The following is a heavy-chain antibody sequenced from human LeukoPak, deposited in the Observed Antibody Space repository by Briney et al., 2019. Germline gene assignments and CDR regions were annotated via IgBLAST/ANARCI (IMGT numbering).Heavy chain of an antibody. D-gene: IGHD2-2*01. CDR1: GGTFSSYA. J-gene: IGHJ5*02. V-gene: IGHV1-2*06. Sequence: SVKVSCKASGGTFSSYAISWVRQAPGQWLEWMGRIHPNSGETKCAQKFQGRVTLTRDTSITTAYLELSSLRSDNTAVYYCARDEDVGDCTTTSCGWFDPWGQGTLVTVSS. CDR3: ARDEDVGDCTTTSCGWFDP. CDR2: IHPNSGET.